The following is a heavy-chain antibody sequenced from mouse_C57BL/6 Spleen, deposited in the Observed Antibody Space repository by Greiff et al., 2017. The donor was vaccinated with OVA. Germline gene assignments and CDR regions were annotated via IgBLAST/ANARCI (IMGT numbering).Heavy chain of an antibody. D-gene: IGHD1-1*01. V-gene: IGHV1-69*01. Sequence: QVQLQQPGAELVMPGASVKLSCKASGYTFTSYWMHWVKQRPGQGLEWIGEIDPSDSYTNYNQKFKGKSTLTVDKSSSTAYMQLSSLTSEDSAVYYWARGYYGSSSPYYFDYWGQGTTLTVSS. J-gene: IGHJ2*01. CDR3: ARGYYGSSSPYYFDY. CDR1: GYTFTSYW. CDR2: IDPSDSYT.